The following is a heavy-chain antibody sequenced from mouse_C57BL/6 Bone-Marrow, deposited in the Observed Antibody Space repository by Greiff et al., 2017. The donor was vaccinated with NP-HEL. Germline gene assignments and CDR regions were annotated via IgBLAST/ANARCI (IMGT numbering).Heavy chain of an antibody. V-gene: IGHV14-4*01. CDR1: GFNIKDDY. D-gene: IGHD1-1*01. Sequence: VQLQQSGAELVRPGASVKLSCTASGFNIKDDYMHWVKQRPEQGLEWIGWIDPENGDTEYASKFQGKATITADTSSNTDYLQLSSLTSEDTAVYYCTTVVATKNYAMDYWGQGTSVTVSS. J-gene: IGHJ4*01. CDR2: IDPENGDT. CDR3: TTVVATKNYAMDY.